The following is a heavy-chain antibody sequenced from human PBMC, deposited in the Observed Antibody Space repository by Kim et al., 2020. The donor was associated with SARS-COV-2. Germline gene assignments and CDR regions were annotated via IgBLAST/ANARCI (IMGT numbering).Heavy chain of an antibody. CDR3: ITIVHGNNWFDP. D-gene: IGHD2-21*01. J-gene: IGHJ5*02. Sequence: GGSLRLSCTGSGFTFGDGPMAWFRQAPGKGLEWVGLIRRKVDGGTTEYAASVKGRFTISRDDSQSFAYLQMNSLKTDDTAVYYCITIVHGNNWFDPWGQG. CDR1: GFTFGDGP. CDR2: IRRKVDGGTT. V-gene: IGHV3-49*03.